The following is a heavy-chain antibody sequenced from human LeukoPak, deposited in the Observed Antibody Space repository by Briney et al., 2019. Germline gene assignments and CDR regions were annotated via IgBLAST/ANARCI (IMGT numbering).Heavy chain of an antibody. Sequence: GGSLRLSCAVSGFTFSSYAMSWVRQAPGKGLEWLSAISGSGGSTYYADSVKGRFTISRDNSKNTLYLQMNSLRAEDTAVYYCAKDRITIFGVVRTLYYFDYWGQGTLVTVSS. CDR1: GFTFSSYA. CDR2: ISGSGGST. CDR3: AKDRITIFGVVRTLYYFDY. J-gene: IGHJ4*02. D-gene: IGHD3-3*01. V-gene: IGHV3-23*01.